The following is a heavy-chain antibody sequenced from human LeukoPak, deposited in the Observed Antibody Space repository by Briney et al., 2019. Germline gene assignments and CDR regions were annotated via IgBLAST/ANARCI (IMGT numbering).Heavy chain of an antibody. V-gene: IGHV3-7*03. Sequence: GGSLRLSCAASGFTFSSYWMNWARQAPGKGLEWVASINHNGNVNYYVDSVKGRFTISRDNAKNSLYLQMNSLRVEDAAIYYCARISRGELPTFWGQGTMVTVSS. CDR3: ARISRGELPTF. CDR1: GFTFSSYW. J-gene: IGHJ4*02. D-gene: IGHD1-7*01. CDR2: INHNGNVN.